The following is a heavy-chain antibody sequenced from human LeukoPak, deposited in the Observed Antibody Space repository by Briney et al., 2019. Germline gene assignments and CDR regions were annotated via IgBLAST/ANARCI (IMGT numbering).Heavy chain of an antibody. J-gene: IGHJ4*02. V-gene: IGHV3-30*04. CDR2: ISYDGSNK. Sequence: PGGSLRLSCAASGFTFSSYAMHWVRQAPGKGLEWVAVISYDGSNKYYADSVKGRFTISRDNSKNTLYLQMNSLRAEDTAVSYCARESDSSGYSFDYWGQGTLVTVSS. D-gene: IGHD3-22*01. CDR1: GFTFSSYA. CDR3: ARESDSSGYSFDY.